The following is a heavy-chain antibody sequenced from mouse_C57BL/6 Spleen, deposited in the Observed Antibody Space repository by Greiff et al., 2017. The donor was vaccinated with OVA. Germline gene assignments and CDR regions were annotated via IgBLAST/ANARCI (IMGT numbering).Heavy chain of an antibody. D-gene: IGHD1-1*01. Sequence: QVQLQQPGAELVKPGASVKLSCKASGYTFTSYWMHWVKQRPGRGLEWIGRLDPNSGGTKYNEKFKSKATLTVDNPSSTAYMQLSSLTSEDSAVYYCARGDNYYGSSYGYFDVWGTGTTVTVSS. J-gene: IGHJ1*03. CDR2: LDPNSGGT. CDR1: GYTFTSYW. CDR3: ARGDNYYGSSYGYFDV. V-gene: IGHV1-72*01.